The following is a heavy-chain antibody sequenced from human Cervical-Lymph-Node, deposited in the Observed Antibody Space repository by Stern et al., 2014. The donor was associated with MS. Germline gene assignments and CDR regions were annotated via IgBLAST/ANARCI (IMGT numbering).Heavy chain of an antibody. D-gene: IGHD3/OR15-3a*01. CDR3: ARDGLDGMDV. CDR1: GGSVSSSSFY. J-gene: IGHJ6*02. Sequence: QLQLQESGPGLVKPSETLSLTCTVSGGSVSSSSFYWSWIRQPPGKGLEWIGYTHYSGNTKSNPSLKSRVTISIDTSKNHFSLNLRSLIAADTAVYYCARDGLDGMDVWGQGTSVTVSS. CDR2: THYSGNT. V-gene: IGHV4-61*03.